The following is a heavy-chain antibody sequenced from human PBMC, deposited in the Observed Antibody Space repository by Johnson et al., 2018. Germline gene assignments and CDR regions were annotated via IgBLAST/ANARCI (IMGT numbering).Heavy chain of an antibody. J-gene: IGHJ3*02. CDR2: INSDGSST. D-gene: IGHD2-15*01. Sequence: VQLQESGGGLVQPGGSLRLSCAASVFTFSSSWLHWVRQPPAKGLVWVSRINSDGSSTIYADSVKGRVTISRDNAKNTLYLQMNSLRAEDNAVYYCAQASGGGCYSGAIIWGQGTMVTVSS. CDR1: VFTFSSSW. CDR3: AQASGGGCYSGAII. V-gene: IGHV3-74*01.